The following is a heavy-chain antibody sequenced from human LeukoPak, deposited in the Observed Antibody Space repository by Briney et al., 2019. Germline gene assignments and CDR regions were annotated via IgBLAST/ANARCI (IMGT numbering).Heavy chain of an antibody. Sequence: ASVKVSCKASGYTFTSYYMHWVRQAPGQGLEWMGIINPSGGSTSYAQKFQGRVTMTRDTSTSTVYMELSSLRSEDTAVYYCGRRTLPYGMDVWGQGTTVTVSS. J-gene: IGHJ6*02. CDR1: GYTFTSYY. CDR2: INPSGGST. V-gene: IGHV1-46*01. CDR3: GRRTLPYGMDV.